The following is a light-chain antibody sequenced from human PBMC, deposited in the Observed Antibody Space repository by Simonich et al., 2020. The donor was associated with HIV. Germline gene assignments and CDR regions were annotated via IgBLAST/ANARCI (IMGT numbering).Light chain of an antibody. CDR2: DAS. CDR1: QDIDNY. CDR3: QQYDILPYT. Sequence: DIQMTQSPSSLSASVGDRVTITCQASQDIDNYLNWYQQKPGKAPKLLIDDASSLETGVPSRFSGSGSGTYFTFTISSLQPEDIATYYCQQYDILPYTFGQGTKLEIK. J-gene: IGKJ2*01. V-gene: IGKV1-33*01.